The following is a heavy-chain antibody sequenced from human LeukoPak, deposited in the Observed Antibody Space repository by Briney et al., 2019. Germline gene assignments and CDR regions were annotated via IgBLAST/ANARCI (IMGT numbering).Heavy chain of an antibody. CDR2: INPSGGSA. CDR3: AREGVAATGLDY. V-gene: IGHV1-46*01. D-gene: IGHD6-13*01. J-gene: IGHJ4*02. CDR1: GYTFSIYN. Sequence: ASVKVSSKASGYTFSIYNMHWVRQAPGQGLEWMGIINPSGGSASDTQKFQGRVTMTRDTSTSTLYMELSSLRSEDTAVYYCAREGVAATGLDYWGQGALVTVSS.